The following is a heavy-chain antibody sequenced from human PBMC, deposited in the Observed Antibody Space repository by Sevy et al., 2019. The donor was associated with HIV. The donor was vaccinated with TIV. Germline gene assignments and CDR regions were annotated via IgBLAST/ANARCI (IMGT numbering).Heavy chain of an antibody. D-gene: IGHD3-3*01. CDR2: TSAYNGNT. V-gene: IGHV1-18*01. J-gene: IGHJ6*02. CDR1: GYTFTSYG. Sequence: ASVKVSCKASGYTFTSYGISWVRQAPGQGLEWMGWTSAYNGNTNYAQKLQGRVTMTTDTSTSTAYMELRSLRSDDTAVYYCARDRPYDFWSGYYLNKRDYYYYGMDVWGQGTTVTVSS. CDR3: ARDRPYDFWSGYYLNKRDYYYYGMDV.